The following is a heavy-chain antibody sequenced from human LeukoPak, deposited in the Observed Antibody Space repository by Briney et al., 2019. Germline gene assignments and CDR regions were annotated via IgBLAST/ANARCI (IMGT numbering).Heavy chain of an antibody. CDR3: ARQSYSSGWLDY. CDR2: INHNGST. J-gene: IGHJ4*02. D-gene: IGHD6-19*01. V-gene: IGHV4-34*01. Sequence: PSETLSLTCGVSGGSFSGYYWNWIRQAPGKGLEWIGEINHNGSTSSNPSLKSRVTISVDTSRSRFSLKLNSATAADTAVYYCARQSYSSGWLDYWGQGTLVTVSS. CDR1: GGSFSGYY.